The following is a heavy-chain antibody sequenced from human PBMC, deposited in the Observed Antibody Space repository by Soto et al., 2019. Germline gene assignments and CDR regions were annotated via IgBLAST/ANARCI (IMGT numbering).Heavy chain of an antibody. CDR2: ISYDGSNK. D-gene: IGHD3-3*01. CDR1: GFTFSSYA. V-gene: IGHV3-30-3*01. CDR3: ARDRLDANYFDY. J-gene: IGHJ4*02. Sequence: GGSLRLSCAASGFTFSSYAMHWVRQAPGKGLEWVAVISYDGSNKYYADSVKGRFTISRDNSKNTLYLQMNSLRAEDTAVYYCARDRLDANYFDYWGQGTLVTVSS.